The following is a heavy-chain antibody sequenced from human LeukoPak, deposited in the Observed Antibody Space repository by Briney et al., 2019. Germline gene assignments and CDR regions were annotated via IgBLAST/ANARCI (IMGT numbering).Heavy chain of an antibody. D-gene: IGHD2-15*01. J-gene: IGHJ6*03. Sequence: KPSETLSLTCVVYGESFSGYYWGWIRQPPGKGLEWIGQINHSGSTNYNPSLKSRVTISVDTSKNQFSLKLNSVTAADTAVYYCARERPGSGYYYMDVWDKGTTVTISS. V-gene: IGHV4-34*01. CDR1: GESFSGYY. CDR2: INHSGST. CDR3: ARERPGSGYYYMDV.